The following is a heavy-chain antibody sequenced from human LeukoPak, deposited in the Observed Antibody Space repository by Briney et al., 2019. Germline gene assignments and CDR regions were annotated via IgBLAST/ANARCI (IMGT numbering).Heavy chain of an antibody. CDR3: AKDGGYCSSTSCYRSEYFQH. CDR2: IRYDGSNK. Sequence: GGALRLSCAASGFTFSSYGMHWVRQAPGKGLEWVAFIRYDGSNKYYADSVKGRFTISRDNSKNTLYLQMNSLRAEDTAVYYCAKDGGYCSSTSCYRSEYFQHWGQGTLVTVSS. V-gene: IGHV3-30*02. D-gene: IGHD2-2*02. J-gene: IGHJ1*01. CDR1: GFTFSSYG.